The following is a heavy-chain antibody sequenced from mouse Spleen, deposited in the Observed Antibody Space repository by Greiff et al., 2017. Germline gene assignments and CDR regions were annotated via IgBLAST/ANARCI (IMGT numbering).Heavy chain of an antibody. J-gene: IGHJ1*01. D-gene: IGHD1-1*01. V-gene: IGHV5-16*01. CDR3: AREDDYYDGSYGYFDV. Sequence: EVKLMESEGGLVQPGSSMKLSCTASGFTFSDYYMAWVRQVPEKGLEWVANINYDGSSTYYLDSLKSRFIISRDNAKNILYLQMSSLKSEDTATYYCAREDDYYDGSYGYFDVWGAGTTVTVSS. CDR2: INYDGSST. CDR1: GFTFSDYY.